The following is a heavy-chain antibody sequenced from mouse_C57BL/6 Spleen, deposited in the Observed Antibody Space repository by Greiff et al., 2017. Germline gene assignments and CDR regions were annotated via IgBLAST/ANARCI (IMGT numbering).Heavy chain of an antibody. CDR1: GYTFTSYW. J-gene: IGHJ4*01. D-gene: IGHD2-4*01. CDR2: IDPSDSYT. CDR3: ARRRDDYGDYAMDY. V-gene: IGHV1-59*01. Sequence: QVQLQQPGAELVRPGTSVKLSCKASGYTFTSYWMHWVKQRPGQGLEWIGVIDPSDSYTNYNQKFKGKATLTVDTSSSTAYTQLSSLTSEDSAVYYCARRRDDYGDYAMDYWGQGTSVTVSS.